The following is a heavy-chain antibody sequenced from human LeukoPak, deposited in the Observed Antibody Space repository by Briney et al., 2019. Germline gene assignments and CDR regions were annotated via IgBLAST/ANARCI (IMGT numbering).Heavy chain of an antibody. CDR1: GYTFTSYG. Sequence: GASVKVSCKASGYTFTSYGISWVRQAPGQGLEWMGWISAYNGNTNYAQKLQGRVTMTTDTSTSTAYMELSSLRSEDTAVYYCARDQRGPAATYYFDYWGQGTLVTVSS. D-gene: IGHD2-2*01. CDR2: ISAYNGNT. J-gene: IGHJ4*02. CDR3: ARDQRGPAATYYFDY. V-gene: IGHV1-18*01.